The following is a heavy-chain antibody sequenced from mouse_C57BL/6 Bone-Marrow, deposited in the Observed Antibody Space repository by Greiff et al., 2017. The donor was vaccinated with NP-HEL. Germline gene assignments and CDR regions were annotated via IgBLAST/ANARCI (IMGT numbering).Heavy chain of an antibody. CDR2: IYPRSGNT. Sequence: VQLQQSGAELARPGASVKLSCKASGYTFTSYGISWVKQRTGQGLEWIGEIYPRSGNTYYNEKFKGKATLTADKSSSTAYMELRSLTSEDSAVYFCATDYYGSSDWYFDVWGTGTTVTVSS. CDR1: GYTFTSYG. CDR3: ATDYYGSSDWYFDV. V-gene: IGHV1-81*01. J-gene: IGHJ1*03. D-gene: IGHD1-1*01.